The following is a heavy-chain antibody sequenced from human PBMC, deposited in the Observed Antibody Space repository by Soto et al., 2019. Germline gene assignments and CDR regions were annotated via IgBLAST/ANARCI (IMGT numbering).Heavy chain of an antibody. CDR3: ARVPSSNYHYFDY. CDR1: GFTVSSYY. V-gene: IGHV3-66*01. D-gene: IGHD6-13*01. CDR2: IYSAGSA. Sequence: EVQLVESGGGLVQPGGSLRLSCAASGFTVSSYYMSWVRQAPGKGLEWVSVIYSAGSADFADSVKGRFTISRDNSKNTLYLQMSSLRAGDTAVYYCARVPSSNYHYFDYWGQGTLVTVSS. J-gene: IGHJ4*02.